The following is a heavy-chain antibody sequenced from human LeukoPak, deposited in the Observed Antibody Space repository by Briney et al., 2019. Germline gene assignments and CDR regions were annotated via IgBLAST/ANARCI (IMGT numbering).Heavy chain of an antibody. Sequence: ASVKVSCKASGYTFTGYYMHWVRQAPGQGLEWMGWINPNSGGTNYAQKFQDRVTMTRDTSVSTAYMELSRLRSDDTAVYYCATKGDYDKDFDYWGQGTLVTVSS. CDR1: GYTFTGYY. D-gene: IGHD3-22*01. J-gene: IGHJ4*02. CDR2: INPNSGGT. V-gene: IGHV1-2*02. CDR3: ATKGDYDKDFDY.